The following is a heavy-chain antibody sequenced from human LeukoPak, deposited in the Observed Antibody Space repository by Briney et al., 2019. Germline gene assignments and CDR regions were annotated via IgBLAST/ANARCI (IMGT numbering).Heavy chain of an antibody. CDR1: GFTFSSYG. CDR3: AKDDSLSIAAAGTFDY. CDR2: ISYDGSNK. Sequence: GGSLRLSCAASGFTFSSYGMHWVRQAPGKGLEWVAVISYDGSNKYYADSVKGRFTISRDNSKNTLYLQMNSLRAEDTAVYYCAKDDSLSIAAAGTFDYWGQGTLVTVSS. V-gene: IGHV3-30*18. J-gene: IGHJ4*02. D-gene: IGHD6-13*01.